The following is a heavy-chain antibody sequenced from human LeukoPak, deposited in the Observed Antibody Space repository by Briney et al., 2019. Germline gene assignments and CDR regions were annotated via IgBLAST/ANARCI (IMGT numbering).Heavy chain of an antibody. CDR2: ISYDGSNK. J-gene: IGHJ6*04. CDR3: AKDEVTMVRGVIITSYGMDV. Sequence: GGSLRLSCAASGFPFSSYGMHWVRQAPGKGLEWVAVISYDGSNKYYADSVKGRFAISRDNSKNTLYLQMNSLRAEDTAVYYCAKDEVTMVRGVIITSYGMDVWGKGTTVTVSS. V-gene: IGHV3-30*18. D-gene: IGHD3-10*01. CDR1: GFPFSSYG.